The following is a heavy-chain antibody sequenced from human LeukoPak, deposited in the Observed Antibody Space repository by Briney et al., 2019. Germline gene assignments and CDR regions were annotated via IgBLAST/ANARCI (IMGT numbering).Heavy chain of an antibody. J-gene: IGHJ1*01. Sequence: ASVKVSCKASGYTFTSYYMHWVRQAPGQGLEWMGIINPSGGSTSYAQKFQDRVVIIADDSTSTVYMELTSLRSEDTAVYYCARDERLSSRPLYFQHWGQGTLVTVSS. CDR2: INPSGGST. CDR1: GYTFTSYY. D-gene: IGHD2/OR15-2a*01. CDR3: ARDERLSSRPLYFQH. V-gene: IGHV1-46*01.